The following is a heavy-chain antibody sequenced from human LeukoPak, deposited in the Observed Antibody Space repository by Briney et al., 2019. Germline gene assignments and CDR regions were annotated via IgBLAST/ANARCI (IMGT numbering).Heavy chain of an antibody. V-gene: IGHV3-64*02. J-gene: IGHJ2*01. D-gene: IGHD1-26*01. Sequence: PGGSLRLSCAASGFTFSSYSMHWVRQAPGKGPEFVSVIGGGGVTTFYADSVKDRFTTSRDNSKNTLYLEMSSLRAEDMAVYYCAREGGGSGLWYYDLWGRGTLVTVSS. CDR3: AREGGGSGLWYYDL. CDR2: IGGGGVTT. CDR1: GFTFSSYS.